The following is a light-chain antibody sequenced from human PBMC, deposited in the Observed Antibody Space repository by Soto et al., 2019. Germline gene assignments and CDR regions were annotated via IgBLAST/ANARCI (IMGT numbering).Light chain of an antibody. CDR2: GAS. CDR3: QQYGGSMT. V-gene: IGKV3-20*01. CDR1: QSLSSSY. Sequence: EIVLTQSPGTLSLSPGDTATLSCRASQSLSSSYLAWYQQRPGQAPRLLIYGASSRATGIPDRFSGSGSGTNFTLTIRRLDPEDFAVYYCQQYGGSMTFGQGTRLEIE. J-gene: IGKJ5*01.